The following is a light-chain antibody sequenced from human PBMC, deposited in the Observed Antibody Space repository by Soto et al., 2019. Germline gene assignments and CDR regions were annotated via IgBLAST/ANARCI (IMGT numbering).Light chain of an antibody. Sequence: GEGATLSCRASESISSSYLAWYQQRPGQSPRLLIYAASSRAAGIPDRFSGSGSGADFTLTISRLEPEDFAVYYCQLYGGSHMFSFGQGTKLQIK. CDR1: ESISSSY. CDR2: AAS. J-gene: IGKJ2*01. CDR3: QLYGGSHMFS. V-gene: IGKV3-20*01.